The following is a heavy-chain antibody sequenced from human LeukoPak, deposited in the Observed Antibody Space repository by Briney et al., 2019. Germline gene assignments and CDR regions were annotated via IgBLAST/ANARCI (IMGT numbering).Heavy chain of an antibody. Sequence: ASVKVSCTASGYTFTGYYMHWVRQAPGQGLEWMGWINPNSGGTNYAQKFQGRVTMTRDTSISTAYMELSRLRSDDTAVYYCARAHEAVAGSFWFDPWGQGTLVTVSS. V-gene: IGHV1-2*02. D-gene: IGHD6-19*01. CDR2: INPNSGGT. CDR3: ARAHEAVAGSFWFDP. J-gene: IGHJ5*02. CDR1: GYTFTGYY.